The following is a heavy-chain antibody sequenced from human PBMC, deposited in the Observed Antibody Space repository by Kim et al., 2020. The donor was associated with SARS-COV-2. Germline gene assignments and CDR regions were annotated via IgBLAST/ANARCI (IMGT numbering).Heavy chain of an antibody. J-gene: IGHJ4*02. Sequence: TNDDPSLKSRVTISVDTSKNQFSLKLRTVTAADAAVYYCARVRGATAFDYWGQRTLVTVSS. CDR3: ARVRGATAFDY. V-gene: IGHV4-59*01. CDR2: T. D-gene: IGHD5-12*01.